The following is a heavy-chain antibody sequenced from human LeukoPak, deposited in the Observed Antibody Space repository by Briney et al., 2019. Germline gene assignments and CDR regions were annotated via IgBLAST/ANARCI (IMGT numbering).Heavy chain of an antibody. Sequence: GGSLRLSCAASGFTFSGYSMNWVRQAPGKGLEWVSYISSSSNKIYYADSMKGRFITSRDNAKNSPYPQMNSLRDEDTAVYYCARSGLRFLELLDYWGQGTLVTVSS. V-gene: IGHV3-48*02. D-gene: IGHD3-3*01. CDR2: ISSSSNKI. J-gene: IGHJ4*02. CDR1: GFTFSGYS. CDR3: ARSGLRFLELLDY.